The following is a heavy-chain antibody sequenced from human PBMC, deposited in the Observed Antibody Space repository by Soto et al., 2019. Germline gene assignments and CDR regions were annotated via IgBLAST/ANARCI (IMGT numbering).Heavy chain of an antibody. D-gene: IGHD2-15*01. Sequence: GGSLRLSCAASGFTFSSYWMHWVRQAPGKGLVWVSHINSDGSSTNYADSVKGRFTISRDNAKNKLDLQMNSLRAEDTAVYYCARGGYCSGGTCYSRRDYMDVWGKGTTVTVSS. J-gene: IGHJ6*03. V-gene: IGHV3-74*01. CDR1: GFTFSSYW. CDR3: ARGGYCSGGTCYSRRDYMDV. CDR2: INSDGSST.